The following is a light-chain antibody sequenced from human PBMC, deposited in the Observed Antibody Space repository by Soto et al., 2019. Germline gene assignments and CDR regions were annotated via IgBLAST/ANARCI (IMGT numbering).Light chain of an antibody. CDR2: GTT. V-gene: IGLV1-40*01. CDR3: QSYDTSLSGAWV. J-gene: IGLJ3*02. CDR1: PSNIGAGFD. Sequence: QSVLTQPPSVSGAPGQRITISCTGSPSNIGAGFDVHWYQQFPGTAPKLLIYGTTSRPSGVPDRFSGSQSGTSASLAITGLQAGDEADYYCQSYDTSLSGAWVFGGGTQVTVL.